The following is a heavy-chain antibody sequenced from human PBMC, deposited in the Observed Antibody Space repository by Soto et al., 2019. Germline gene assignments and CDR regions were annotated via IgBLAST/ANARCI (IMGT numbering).Heavy chain of an antibody. CDR1: GFTFSSYG. D-gene: IGHD6-19*01. CDR2: ISYDGSNK. J-gene: IGHJ6*04. V-gene: IGHV3-30*18. CDR3: AKVLGYSSGWPDEYYYSGMDV. Sequence: GGSLRLSCAASGFTFSSYGMHWVRQVPGKGLEWVAVISYDGSNKYYADSVKGRFTISRDNSKNTLYLQMNSLRAEDTAVYYCAKVLGYSSGWPDEYYYSGMDVWGEGTPVTVSS.